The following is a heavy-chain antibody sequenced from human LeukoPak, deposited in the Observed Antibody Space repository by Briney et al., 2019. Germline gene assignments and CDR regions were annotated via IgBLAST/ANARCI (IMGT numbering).Heavy chain of an antibody. D-gene: IGHD3-16*01. CDR1: GGSFSGYY. Sequence: SETLSLTCAVYGGSFSGYYWSWIRQPPGKGLEWIGEINHSGRTNYNPSLKSRVTISVDTSKNQFSLKVASVTAADTAVYYCARSPPVLGPYFDYWGQGTLVTVSS. J-gene: IGHJ4*02. CDR3: ARSPPVLGPYFDY. CDR2: INHSGRT. V-gene: IGHV4-34*01.